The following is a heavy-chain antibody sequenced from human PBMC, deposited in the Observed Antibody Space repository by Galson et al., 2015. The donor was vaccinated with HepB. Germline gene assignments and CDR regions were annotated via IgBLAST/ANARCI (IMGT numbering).Heavy chain of an antibody. D-gene: IGHD1-1*01. CDR2: IIPIFGTA. CDR1: GGTFSSYA. CDR3: AREGTTGTTELYYYGMDV. Sequence: SVKVSCKASGGTFSSYAISWVRQAPGQGLEWMGGIIPIFGTANYAQKFQGRVTITADESTSTAYMELSSLRSEDTAVYYCAREGTTGTTELYYYGMDVWGQGTTVTVSS. J-gene: IGHJ6*02. V-gene: IGHV1-69*13.